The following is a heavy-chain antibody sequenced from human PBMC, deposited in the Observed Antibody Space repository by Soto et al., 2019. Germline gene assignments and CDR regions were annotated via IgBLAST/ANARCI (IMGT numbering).Heavy chain of an antibody. CDR1: GGTFSSYA. CDR2: IIPIFGTA. Sequence: SVKVSCKASGGTFSSYAISWVRQAPGQGLEWMGGIIPIFGTANYAQKFQGRVTITADESTSTAYMELSSLRSEDTAVYYCARNGYFDNWFDPWGQGTLVTVSS. V-gene: IGHV1-69*13. CDR3: ARNGYFDNWFDP. J-gene: IGHJ5*02. D-gene: IGHD2-15*01.